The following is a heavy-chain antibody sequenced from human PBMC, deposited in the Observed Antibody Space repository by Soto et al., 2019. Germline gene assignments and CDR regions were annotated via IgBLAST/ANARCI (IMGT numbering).Heavy chain of an antibody. CDR2: IVPIFGKA. CDR3: ARGRDGSNYYFDY. D-gene: IGHD3-10*01. V-gene: IGHV1-69*01. J-gene: IGHJ4*02. CDR1: GGTFSDSV. Sequence: QVQLVQSGPEVKKPGSSVKVSCKASGGTFSDSVTSWVRQAPGQGLEWLGGIVPIFGKANLAEKFQDRVTITADESTSTAYMKLSILRSEDTAVYYCARGRDGSNYYFDYWGQGTLVTVSS.